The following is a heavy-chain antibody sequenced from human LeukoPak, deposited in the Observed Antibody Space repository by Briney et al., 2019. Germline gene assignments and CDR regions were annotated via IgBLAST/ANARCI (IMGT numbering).Heavy chain of an antibody. CDR3: ARGATPFEDFDF. V-gene: IGHV4-4*07. CDR2: IYTSGST. J-gene: IGHJ4*02. D-gene: IGHD1-26*01. Sequence: SETLSLTCTVSGASISSYYWSWIRQPAGKGLEWIGRIYTSGSTTYNPSLKSRVTSSLDTSKNQFSLKLTSVTAADTAVYYCARGATPFEDFDFWGQGTQVTVSS. CDR1: GASISSYY.